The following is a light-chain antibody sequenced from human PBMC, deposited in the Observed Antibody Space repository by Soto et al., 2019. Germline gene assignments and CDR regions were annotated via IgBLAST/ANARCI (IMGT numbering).Light chain of an antibody. V-gene: IGKV3-15*01. J-gene: IGKJ5*01. CDR3: QQYNNWPFIT. Sequence: ENVFTQSPATLSLSPGERATLSFRASQTVSNYLAWYQQKPGQAPRLLIYGASSRATGIPARFSGSGSGTEFTLSISSLQSEDFAVYYCQQYNNWPFITFGQGTRLEIK. CDR1: QTVSNY. CDR2: GAS.